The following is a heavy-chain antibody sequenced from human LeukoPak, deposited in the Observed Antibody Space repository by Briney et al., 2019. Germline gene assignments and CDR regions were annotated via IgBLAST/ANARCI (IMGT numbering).Heavy chain of an antibody. V-gene: IGHV3-7*01. CDR2: IKQDGSEK. Sequence: GGSLRLSCAASGFTFSSYAMSWVRQAPGKGLEWVANIKQDGSEKYYVDSVKGRFTISRDNAKNSLYLQMNSLRAEDTAVYYCARDGAAAGIDYWGQGTLVTVSS. CDR1: GFTFSSYA. CDR3: ARDGAAAGIDY. J-gene: IGHJ4*02. D-gene: IGHD6-13*01.